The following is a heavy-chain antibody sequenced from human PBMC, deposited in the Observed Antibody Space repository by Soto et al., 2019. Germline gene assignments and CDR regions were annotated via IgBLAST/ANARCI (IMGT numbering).Heavy chain of an antibody. CDR2: IYYIGAT. CDR1: GGSITSGGSF. D-gene: IGHD1-26*01. CDR3: ARALPGGTIYYLDV. J-gene: IGHJ6*03. Sequence: QVQLRESGPGLVKPSQTLSLTCTVSGGSITSGGSFWSWVRQLPGKGLEWIGHIYYIGATYYNPSLKSRFAMSVDASENQLSLKVNSVTAADTAIYYCARALPGGTIYYLDVWGEGTTVTVSS. V-gene: IGHV4-31*03.